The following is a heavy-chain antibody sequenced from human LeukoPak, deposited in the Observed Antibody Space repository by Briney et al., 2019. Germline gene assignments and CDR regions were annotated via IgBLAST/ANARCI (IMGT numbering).Heavy chain of an antibody. V-gene: IGHV3-66*04. CDR1: GFTFSNYD. Sequence: GGSLRLSCAASGFTFSNYDMSWVRQAPGKGLEWVSVIYTGGSTYYADSVKGRFTISRDSSKNTLYLQMNSLRAEDTAVYYCARHDWFDPWGQGTLVTVSS. CDR3: ARHDWFDP. CDR2: IYTGGST. J-gene: IGHJ5*02.